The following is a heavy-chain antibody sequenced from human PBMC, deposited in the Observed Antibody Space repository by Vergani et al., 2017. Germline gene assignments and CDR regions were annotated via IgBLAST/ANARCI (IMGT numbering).Heavy chain of an antibody. Sequence: EVQLLESGGGLVQPGGSLRLSCAASGFTFSSYAMSWVRQAPGKGLEWVSAISGSGGSTYYADSVKGRFTISRDNSKNTLYLQMNSLRAEDTAVYYCANSPILLWFGELYNYDNYMDVWGKGTTVTVSS. CDR2: ISGSGGST. V-gene: IGHV3-23*01. CDR3: ANSPILLWFGELYNYDNYMDV. J-gene: IGHJ6*03. D-gene: IGHD3-10*01. CDR1: GFTFSSYA.